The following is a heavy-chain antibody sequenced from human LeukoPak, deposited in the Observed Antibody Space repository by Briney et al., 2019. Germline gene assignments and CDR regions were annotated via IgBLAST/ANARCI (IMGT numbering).Heavy chain of an antibody. Sequence: SETLSLTCTVSGGSISSSSYYWGWIRQPPGKGLEWIGSIYYSGSTYYNPSLKSRVTISVDTSKNQFSLKLSSVTAADTAVYYCARGKHYYYGMDVWGQGTTVTVSS. CDR3: ARGKHYYYGMDV. CDR2: IYYSGST. V-gene: IGHV4-39*01. CDR1: GGSISSSSYY. J-gene: IGHJ6*02.